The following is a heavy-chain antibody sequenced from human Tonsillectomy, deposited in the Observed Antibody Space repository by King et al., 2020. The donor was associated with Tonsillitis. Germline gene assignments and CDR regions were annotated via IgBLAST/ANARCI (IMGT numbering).Heavy chain of an antibody. D-gene: IGHD3-16*01. Sequence: QLQESGPGLVKPSETLSLTCTVSGGSISSSYWSWIRQPPGKGLEWIGYIFYSGSTNYNPSLKSRVTISVDTSKNEFSLKLSSVTAADTAVYYCARGGGLLDVWGKGTTVTVSS. CDR3: ARGGGLLDV. V-gene: IGHV4-59*01. CDR2: IFYSGST. CDR1: GGSISSSY. J-gene: IGHJ6*04.